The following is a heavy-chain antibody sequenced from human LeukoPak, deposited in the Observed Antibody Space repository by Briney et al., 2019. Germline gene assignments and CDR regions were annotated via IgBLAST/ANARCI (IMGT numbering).Heavy chain of an antibody. J-gene: IGHJ3*02. D-gene: IGHD4-17*01. CDR3: ARGDYQGYAFDI. Sequence: GGSLRLSCAASGFTFSSYDMHWVRQATGKGLEWVSAIGTAGDTYYPGSVKGRFTISRENAKTSLYLQMNSLRAGDTAVYYCARGDYQGYAFDIWGQGTMVTVSS. V-gene: IGHV3-13*01. CDR2: IGTAGDT. CDR1: GFTFSSYD.